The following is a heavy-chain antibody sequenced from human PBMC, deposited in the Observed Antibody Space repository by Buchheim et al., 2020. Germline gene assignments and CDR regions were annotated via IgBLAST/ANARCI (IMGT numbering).Heavy chain of an antibody. J-gene: IGHJ5*02. CDR3: ARAGGHMDYYDSSGYYGP. V-gene: IGHV4-34*01. CDR2: INHSGST. Sequence: QVQLQQWGAGLLKPSETLSLTCAVYGGSFSGYYWSWIRQPPGKGLEWIGEINHSGSTNYNPSLKSRVTITVDTSKNQFSLKLSSVTAADTAVYYYARAGGHMDYYDSSGYYGPWGQGTL. D-gene: IGHD3-22*01. CDR1: GGSFSGYY.